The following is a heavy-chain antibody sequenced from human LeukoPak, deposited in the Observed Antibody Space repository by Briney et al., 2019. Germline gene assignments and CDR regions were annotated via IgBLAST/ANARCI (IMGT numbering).Heavy chain of an antibody. Sequence: GGSLRLSCEGSGSSFKNYWMHWVRQAPGKGLVWVSRINTDGSSTNYADSVKGRFTISRDNAKSTLYLQMNSLRAEDTAVYYCARVYYDFWSGYYECLDYWGQGTLVTVSS. CDR3: ARVYYDFWSGYYECLDY. V-gene: IGHV3-74*01. D-gene: IGHD3-3*01. CDR2: INTDGSST. J-gene: IGHJ4*02. CDR1: GSSFKNYW.